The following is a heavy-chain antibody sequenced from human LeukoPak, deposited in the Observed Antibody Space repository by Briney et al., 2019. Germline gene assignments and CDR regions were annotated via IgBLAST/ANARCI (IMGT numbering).Heavy chain of an antibody. D-gene: IGHD5-18*01. CDR2: IYTSGST. CDR1: GGSISSYY. Sequence: PSETLSLTCTVSGGSISSYYWSWIRQPAGKGLEWIGRIYTSGSTNYNPSLKSRVTMSVDASKNQFSLKLSSVTAADTAVYYCARDSLRGYSYGRLDYWGQGTLVTVSS. V-gene: IGHV4-4*07. J-gene: IGHJ4*02. CDR3: ARDSLRGYSYGRLDY.